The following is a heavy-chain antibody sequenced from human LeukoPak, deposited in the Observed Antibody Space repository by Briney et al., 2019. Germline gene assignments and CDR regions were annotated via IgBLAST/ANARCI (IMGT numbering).Heavy chain of an antibody. V-gene: IGHV3-30-3*01. CDR2: ISYDGSNK. J-gene: IGHJ4*02. CDR3: ARDHLVIVVGGTIDY. Sequence: GGALRLSCAASAVTCISYAMHWGRQPPPKGLEWGALISYDGSNKYYENSVNHRFTISRDNSKNKLSLQMNSLRGEGTDVYYCARDHLVIVVGGTIDYWGQGTLVTVSS. CDR1: AVTCISYA. D-gene: IGHD3-22*01.